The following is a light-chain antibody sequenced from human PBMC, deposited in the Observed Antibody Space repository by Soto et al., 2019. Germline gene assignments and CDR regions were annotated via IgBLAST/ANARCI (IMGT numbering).Light chain of an antibody. J-gene: IGLJ2*01. CDR3: CSYAGSGIVI. CDR1: SSDVGSYNL. Sequence: QSALTQPASVSGSPEQSITIPCTGTSSDVGSYNLVSWYQQHPGKVPKLMIYEVSKRPSGVSNRFSGSKFGNTASLTISGLQAEDEADYYCCSYAGSGIVIFGGGTKLTVL. V-gene: IGLV2-23*02. CDR2: EVS.